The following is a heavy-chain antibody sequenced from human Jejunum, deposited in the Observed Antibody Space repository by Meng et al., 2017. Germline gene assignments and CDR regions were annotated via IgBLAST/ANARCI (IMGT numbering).Heavy chain of an antibody. CDR1: GYIFTSYG. Sequence: QVQLVQSGIEVKKPGAPVKRSCKASGYIFTSYGISWMRQAPGQRLEWLGWISPYNGDTDYAQRLQGRVTLTTDTSTTTAYMELRSLRSDDTAVYFCAREPGGQGAADYWGQGTLVTVSS. V-gene: IGHV1-18*01. CDR3: AREPGGQGAADY. CDR2: ISPYNGDT. J-gene: IGHJ4*02. D-gene: IGHD1-26*01.